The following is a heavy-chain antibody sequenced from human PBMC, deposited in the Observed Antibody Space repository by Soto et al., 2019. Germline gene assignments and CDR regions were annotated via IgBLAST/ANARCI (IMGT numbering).Heavy chain of an antibody. CDR3: ARGPKLGDVGSHYEY. Sequence: QVQLVESGGGVVQPGRSLRLSCSASGFTFSIHGMHWVCQAPGKGLEWVSLVWYDGSNENYADSVKGRFTISRDNSKNTLYLEMNSLTAEDTAVYYCARGPKLGDVGSHYEYWDPGTLVTVSS. D-gene: IGHD3-10*01. J-gene: IGHJ4*02. V-gene: IGHV3-33*01. CDR2: VWYDGSNE. CDR1: GFTFSIHG.